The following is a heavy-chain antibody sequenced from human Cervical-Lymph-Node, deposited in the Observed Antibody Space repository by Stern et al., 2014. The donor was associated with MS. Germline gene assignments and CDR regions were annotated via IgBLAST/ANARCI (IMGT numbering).Heavy chain of an antibody. CDR2: IGVSVGNT. CDR1: RFTFSNSA. Sequence: EVQLVESGGGLVQPGGSLRLSCVASRFTFSNSAMSWVRQAPGKGLEWVSIIGVSVGNTYYADSVKGRFTLSRDNSKNKLYLQMNSLRAEDTAVYYCAKAEGYCSGGTCYRYFDYWGQGTLVTVSS. V-gene: IGHV3-23*04. D-gene: IGHD2-15*01. CDR3: AKAEGYCSGGTCYRYFDY. J-gene: IGHJ4*02.